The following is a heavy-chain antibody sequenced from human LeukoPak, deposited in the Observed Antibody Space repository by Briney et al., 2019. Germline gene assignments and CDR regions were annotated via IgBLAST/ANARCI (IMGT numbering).Heavy chain of an antibody. D-gene: IGHD3-22*01. CDR1: GGSISDSSYY. CDR3: ARGGWNKFDY. J-gene: IGHJ4*02. Sequence: SETLSLTCSVSGGSISDSSYYWSWLRQPPGKGLEWIGFIFYSGTTNYNPSLKSRVTISVDTSKNQFSLKLSSVTAADTAVYYCARGGWNKFDYWGQGTLVTVSS. CDR2: IFYSGTT. V-gene: IGHV4-61*01.